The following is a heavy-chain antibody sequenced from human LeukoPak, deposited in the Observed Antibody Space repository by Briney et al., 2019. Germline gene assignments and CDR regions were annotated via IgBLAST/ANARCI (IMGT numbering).Heavy chain of an antibody. Sequence: SSQTLSLTCTVSGGSISSGDHYWGWIRQPPGKGLEWIGYTYYDGSTYYNPSLKSRVTISLDTSKNQFSLTLRSVTAADTAVFYCAGYGDRDAFDIWGQGTMVTVSS. CDR3: AGYGDRDAFDI. D-gene: IGHD4-17*01. CDR1: GGSISSGDHY. CDR2: TYYDGST. V-gene: IGHV4-30-4*01. J-gene: IGHJ3*02.